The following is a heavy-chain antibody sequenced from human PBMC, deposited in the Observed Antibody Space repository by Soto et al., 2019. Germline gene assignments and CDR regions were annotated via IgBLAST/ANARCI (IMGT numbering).Heavy chain of an antibody. V-gene: IGHV1-24*01. D-gene: IGHD2-2*01. J-gene: IGHJ4*02. Sequence: GASVKVSCKVSGYTLTELSMHWVRQAPGKGLEWMGGFDPEDGETIYAQKFQGRVTMTEDTSTDTAYMELSSLRSEDTAVYYCATRLLGYCSSTSCSLTNWGQGTLVTVSS. CDR1: GYTLTELS. CDR3: ATRLLGYCSSTSCSLTN. CDR2: FDPEDGET.